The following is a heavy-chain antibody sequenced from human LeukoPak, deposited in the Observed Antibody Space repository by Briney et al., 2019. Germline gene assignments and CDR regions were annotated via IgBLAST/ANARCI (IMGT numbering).Heavy chain of an antibody. D-gene: IGHD5-12*01. V-gene: IGHV4-61*01. CDR2: IYYSGST. CDR3: ARSDSGYDWGAFDI. Sequence: PSETLSLTCTVSGGSVTSISYYWSWIRQPPGKELEWIGYIYYSGSTKYKPSLKSRVTISVDTSKNQFSLKLNSVTAADTAVYYCARSDSGYDWGAFDIWGQGTMVTVSS. CDR1: GGSVTSISYY. J-gene: IGHJ3*02.